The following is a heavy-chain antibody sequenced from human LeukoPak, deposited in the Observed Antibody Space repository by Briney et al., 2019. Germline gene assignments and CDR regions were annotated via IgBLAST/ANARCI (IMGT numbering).Heavy chain of an antibody. D-gene: IGHD5-12*01. J-gene: IGHJ4*02. CDR3: TRGASGYGNFDY. CDR1: GFSVGGYW. CDR2: INSDGSSI. Sequence: GGSLRLSCAASGFSVGGYWMHWVRQGPGMGLVWVSRINSDGSSISYADSVKGRFSISRDNAKNTLYLQMNSLRAEDTAVYYCTRGASGYGNFDYWGQGTLVTVSS. V-gene: IGHV3-74*01.